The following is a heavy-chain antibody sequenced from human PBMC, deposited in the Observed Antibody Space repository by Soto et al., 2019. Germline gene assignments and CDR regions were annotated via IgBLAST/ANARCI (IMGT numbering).Heavy chain of an antibody. V-gene: IGHV3-23*01. CDR3: AKGAPGIAVAGTGYFQH. CDR2: ISGSGDST. D-gene: IGHD6-19*01. J-gene: IGHJ1*01. Sequence: GGSLRLSCAASGFTFSSYAMSWVRRAPGKGLEWVSGISGSGDSTYYADSVKGRFTISRDNSKNTLYLQMNSLRAEDTAVYYCAKGAPGIAVAGTGYFQHWGQGTLVTVSS. CDR1: GFTFSSYA.